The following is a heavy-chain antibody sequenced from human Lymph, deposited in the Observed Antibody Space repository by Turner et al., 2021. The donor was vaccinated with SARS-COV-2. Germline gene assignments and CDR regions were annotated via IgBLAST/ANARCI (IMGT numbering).Heavy chain of an antibody. V-gene: IGHV3-21*01. Sequence: EVQLVESGGGVVKPGGPLRLSCAASGFTFSTYSMNWVRRAPGKGLEWIASISSSSSYIYYADSVKGRCTISSDDAKNSLYLQMISLRAEDTAVYYCARDIPTTADYFDYWGQGTLVTVSS. CDR3: ARDIPTTADYFDY. J-gene: IGHJ4*02. CDR1: GFTFSTYS. D-gene: IGHD2-21*01. CDR2: ISSSSSYI.